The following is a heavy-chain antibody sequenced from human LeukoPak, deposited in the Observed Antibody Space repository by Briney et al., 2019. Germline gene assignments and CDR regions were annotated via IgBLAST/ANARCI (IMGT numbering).Heavy chain of an antibody. Sequence: PSETLSLTCAVYGGSFSGYYWSWIRQPPGKGLEWIGEINHSGSTNYNPSLKSRVTISVDTSKNQFSLKLSSVTAADTAVYYCARAPSGYRYWYFDLWGRGTLVTVSS. CDR1: GGSFSGYY. J-gene: IGHJ2*01. CDR2: INHSGST. V-gene: IGHV4-34*01. CDR3: ARAPSGYRYWYFDL. D-gene: IGHD3-22*01.